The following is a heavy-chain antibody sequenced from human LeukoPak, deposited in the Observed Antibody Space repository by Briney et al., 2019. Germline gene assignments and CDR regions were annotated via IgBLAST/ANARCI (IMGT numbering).Heavy chain of an antibody. V-gene: IGHV4-31*03. D-gene: IGHD2-21*02. Sequence: SETLSLTCTVSGVSISSGGYYWSWIRQHPGKGLEWIGYIYYSGSTYYNPSLKSRVTISVDTSKNQFSLKLSSVTAADTAVYYCARYCGGDCYSMGPDYWGQGTLVTVSS. CDR1: GVSISSGGYY. CDR2: IYYSGST. CDR3: ARYCGGDCYSMGPDY. J-gene: IGHJ4*02.